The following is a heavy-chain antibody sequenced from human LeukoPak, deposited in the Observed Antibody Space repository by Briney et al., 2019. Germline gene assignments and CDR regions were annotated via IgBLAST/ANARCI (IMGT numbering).Heavy chain of an antibody. J-gene: IGHJ4*02. CDR3: ARDLESLVDY. D-gene: IGHD1-1*01. V-gene: IGHV3-21*05. CDR2: ISSSSSYI. CDR1: GFIFSTYS. Sequence: GGSLRLSCAASGFIFSTYSINWVRQAPGKGLEWVSHISSSSSYIYYADSVKGRFTISRDNAKNSLYLQMNSLRAEDTAVYYCARDLESLVDYWGQGTLVTVSS.